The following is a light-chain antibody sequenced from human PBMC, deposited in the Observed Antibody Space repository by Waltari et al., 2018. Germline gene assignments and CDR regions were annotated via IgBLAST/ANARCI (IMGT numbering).Light chain of an antibody. CDR1: KSVLYSSNNKNY. CDR3: QQYYSTPWT. V-gene: IGKV4-1*01. CDR2: WAS. J-gene: IGKJ1*01. Sequence: DLVMTQSPASLPGSLGERAAINCKSSKSVLYSSNNKNYLAWYQQKPGQPPKLLIYWASTRESGVPDRFSGSGSGTDFTLTISSLQAEDVAVYYCQQYYSTPWTFGQGTKVEIK.